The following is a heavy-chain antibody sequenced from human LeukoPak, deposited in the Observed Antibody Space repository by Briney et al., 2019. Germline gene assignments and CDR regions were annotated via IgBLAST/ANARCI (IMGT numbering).Heavy chain of an antibody. CDR2: IYYSGST. D-gene: IGHD3-10*01. V-gene: IGHV4-31*03. J-gene: IGHJ4*02. CDR3: ARGTVTMVRGVKHRPLDY. Sequence: PSETLSLTCTVSGGSIGSGGYYWSWIRQHPGKGLEWIGHIYYSGSTYYNPSLKSRVTISVDTSKNQFSLKLSSVTAADTAVYYCARGTVTMVRGVKHRPLDYWGQGTLVTVSS. CDR1: GGSIGSGGYY.